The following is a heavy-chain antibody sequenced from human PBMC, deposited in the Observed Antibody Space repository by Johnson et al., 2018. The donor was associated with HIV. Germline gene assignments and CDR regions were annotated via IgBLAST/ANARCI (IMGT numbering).Heavy chain of an antibody. CDR2: IKQDGSEK. V-gene: IGHV3-7*05. D-gene: IGHD6-19*01. CDR1: GFTFSDYY. CDR3: ARERSGWYGDAFDI. Sequence: VQLVESGGGLVQSGGSLRLSCAASGFTFSDYYMSWIRQAPGKGLEWVANIKQDGSEKYYVDSVKGRFTISRDNAKNSLYLQMNSLRAEDTAVYYCARERSGWYGDAFDIWGQGTMVAVSS. J-gene: IGHJ3*02.